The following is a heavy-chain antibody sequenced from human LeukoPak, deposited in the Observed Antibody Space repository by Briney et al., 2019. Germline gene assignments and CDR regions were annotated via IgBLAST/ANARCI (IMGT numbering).Heavy chain of an antibody. J-gene: IGHJ4*02. CDR3: ARDGEDSSGFDY. D-gene: IGHD3-22*01. V-gene: IGHV1-2*02. CDR2: INPNSGGT. Sequence: ASVKVSCKASGYTFTDYYMHWVRQAPGQGFEWMGWINPNSGGTNYAQKFQGRVTMTRDTSISTAYMELSRLRSDDTAVYYCARDGEDSSGFDYWGQGTLVTVSS. CDR1: GYTFTDYY.